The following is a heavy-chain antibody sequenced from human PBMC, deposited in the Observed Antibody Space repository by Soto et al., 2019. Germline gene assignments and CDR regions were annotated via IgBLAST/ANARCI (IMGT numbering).Heavy chain of an antibody. J-gene: IGHJ6*02. CDR2: INHSGST. D-gene: IGHD3-3*01. V-gene: IGHV4-34*01. CDR3: ARVSGANYDFWSGYSGFAYYGMDV. Sequence: QVQIQQWGAGLLKPSETLSLTCAVYGGSFSGHYWSWIRQPPGKGLEWLGEINHSGSTNYNPSLKSRVTITIDSFKKQFSLKLSSVTAADTAVYYCARVSGANYDFWSGYSGFAYYGMDVWGQGTTVTVSS. CDR1: GGSFSGHY.